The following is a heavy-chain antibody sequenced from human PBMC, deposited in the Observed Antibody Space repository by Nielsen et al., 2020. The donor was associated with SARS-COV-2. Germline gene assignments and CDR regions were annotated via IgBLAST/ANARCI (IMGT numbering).Heavy chain of an antibody. V-gene: IGHV4-34*01. CDR3: ARGYGGNYYPYYYYGMDV. CDR1: GGSFSGYY. D-gene: IGHD1-26*01. CDR2: INHSGST. Sequence: SETLSLTCAVYGGSFSGYYWSWIRQPPGKGLEWIGEINHSGSTSYNPSLKSRVTISVDTSKNQFSLKLSSVTAADTAVYYCARGYGGNYYPYYYYGMDVWGQGTTVTVSS. J-gene: IGHJ6*02.